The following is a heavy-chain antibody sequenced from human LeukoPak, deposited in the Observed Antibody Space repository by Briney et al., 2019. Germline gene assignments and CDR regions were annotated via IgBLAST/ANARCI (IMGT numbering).Heavy chain of an antibody. CDR1: GDSISSFY. CDR3: ARGMSAVYDYNWFDP. D-gene: IGHD5/OR15-5a*01. CDR2: INASGTT. Sequence: SETLSLTCTVSGDSISSFYFSWIRQPAGKGLEWIGRINASGTTRYNPSFKSRVTMSVDTSKNQVSLKLTSVTAADTAVYFCARGMSAVYDYNWFDPWGQGTLVTVSS. J-gene: IGHJ5*02. V-gene: IGHV4-4*07.